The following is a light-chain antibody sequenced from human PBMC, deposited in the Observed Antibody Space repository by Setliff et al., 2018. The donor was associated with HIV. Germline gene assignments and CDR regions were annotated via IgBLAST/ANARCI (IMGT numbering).Light chain of an antibody. CDR3: CSSAGTYTSFVV. Sequence: QSALTQEASVSGTVGQTVTLSCTGNSNNIGSYTVGWYQQISHGAPKTVMVGNSPPSGVPDRFSGSKSANAASLTISGLQAEDEADYYCCSSAGTYTSFVVFGTGTKVTVL. CDR2: VGN. CDR1: SNNIGSYT. V-gene: IGLV2-11*01. J-gene: IGLJ1*01.